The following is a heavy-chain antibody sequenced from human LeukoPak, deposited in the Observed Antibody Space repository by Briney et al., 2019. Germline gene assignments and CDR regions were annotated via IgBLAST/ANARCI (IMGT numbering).Heavy chain of an antibody. CDR2: IGAPGDDT. CDR3: AKDSGSYSDDY. D-gene: IGHD1-26*01. J-gene: IGHJ4*02. V-gene: IGHV3-23*01. Sequence: GGSLRLSCEASGFSFPYGMSWVRQAPGKGLEWVSSIGAPGDDTYYADSVKGRFTISRDNSMDRLYLQMSRLRDEDTAVYYCAKDSGSYSDDYWGQGTLVIVSS. CDR1: GFSFPYG.